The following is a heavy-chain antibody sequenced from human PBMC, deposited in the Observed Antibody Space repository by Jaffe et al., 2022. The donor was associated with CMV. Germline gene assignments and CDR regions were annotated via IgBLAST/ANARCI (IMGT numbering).Heavy chain of an antibody. J-gene: IGHJ6*02. CDR3: ARDREKYCSGGSCLDYNNYYYYYGMDV. CDR1: GYTFTSYG. Sequence: QVQLVQSGAEVKKPGASVKVSCKASGYTFTSYGISWVRQAPGQGLEWMGWISAYNGNTNYAQKLQGRVTMTTDTSTSTAYMELRSLRSDDTAVYYCARDREKYCSGGSCLDYNNYYYYYGMDVWGQGTTVTVSS. D-gene: IGHD2-15*01. CDR2: ISAYNGNT. V-gene: IGHV1-18*01.